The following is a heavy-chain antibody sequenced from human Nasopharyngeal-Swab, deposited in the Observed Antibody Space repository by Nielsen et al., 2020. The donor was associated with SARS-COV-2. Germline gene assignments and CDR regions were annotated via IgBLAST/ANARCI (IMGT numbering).Heavy chain of an antibody. CDR2: ISGSGGST. Sequence: GGSLRLSCAASGFTFSSYAMSWVRQAPGKGLEWVSAISGSGGSTYYADSVKGRFTISRDNSKNTLYLQMSSLRAEDTAVYYCAKMGGGSKFDYYYYGMDVWGQGTTVTVSS. D-gene: IGHD2-15*01. CDR3: AKMGGGSKFDYYYYGMDV. V-gene: IGHV3-23*01. CDR1: GFTFSSYA. J-gene: IGHJ6*02.